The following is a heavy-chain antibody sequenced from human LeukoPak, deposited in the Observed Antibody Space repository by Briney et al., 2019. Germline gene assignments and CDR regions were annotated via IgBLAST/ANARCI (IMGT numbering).Heavy chain of an antibody. Sequence: PGGSLRLSCAASEFTFSSYAMSWVRQAPGKGLEWVPAISGSGGSTYYADSVKGRFTISRDNSKNTLYLQMNSLRAEDTAVYYCAKVGFYNFDYWGQGTLVTVSS. CDR2: ISGSGGST. CDR3: AKVGFYNFDY. V-gene: IGHV3-23*01. J-gene: IGHJ4*02. CDR1: EFTFSSYA. D-gene: IGHD2/OR15-2a*01.